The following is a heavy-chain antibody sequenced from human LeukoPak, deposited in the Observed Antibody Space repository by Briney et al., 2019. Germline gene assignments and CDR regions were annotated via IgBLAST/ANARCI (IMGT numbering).Heavy chain of an antibody. CDR2: IKQDGSEK. V-gene: IGHV3-7*01. J-gene: IGHJ4*02. CDR3: ARVYYGPGKPYYFDY. Sequence: GGSLRLSCAASGFTFSSYWMSWVRQAPGKGLEWVANIKQDGSEKYYVDSVKGRFTISRDNAKNSLYLQMNSLRAEDTAVYYCARVYYGPGKPYYFDYWGQGTLVTVSS. D-gene: IGHD3-22*01. CDR1: GFTFSSYW.